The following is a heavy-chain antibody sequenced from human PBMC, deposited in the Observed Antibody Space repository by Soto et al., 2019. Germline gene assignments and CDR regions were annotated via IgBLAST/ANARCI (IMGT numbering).Heavy chain of an antibody. CDR3: ANRYSSGWYYFDY. CDR1: GGSISSSSYY. D-gene: IGHD6-19*01. V-gene: IGHV4-39*01. CDR2: IYHSGST. Sequence: QLQLQESGPGLVKPSETLSLTCTVSGGSISSSSYYWGWIRQPPGKGLEWIGSIYHSGSTYYNPSLKSRVTISVDTSKSQFSLKLSSVTAADTAVYYCANRYSSGWYYFDYWGQGTLVTVSS. J-gene: IGHJ4*02.